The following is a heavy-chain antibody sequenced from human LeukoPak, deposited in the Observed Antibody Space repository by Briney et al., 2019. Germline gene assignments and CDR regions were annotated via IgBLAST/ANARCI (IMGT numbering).Heavy chain of an antibody. J-gene: IGHJ5*02. Sequence: SETLSLTCTVSGGSISSSNFYWGWIRQPPGKGLEWIGSIYYSGSTYYNPSLKSRVTISVDTSKNQFSLKLSSVTAADTAVYYCARGSPLGQNWFDPWGQGTLVTVSS. CDR3: ARGSPLGQNWFDP. V-gene: IGHV4-39*07. CDR1: GGSISSSNFY. CDR2: IYYSGST.